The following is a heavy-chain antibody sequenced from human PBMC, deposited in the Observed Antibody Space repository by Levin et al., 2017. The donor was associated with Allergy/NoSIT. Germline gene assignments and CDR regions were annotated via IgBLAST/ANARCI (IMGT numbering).Heavy chain of an antibody. J-gene: IGHJ5*02. Sequence: PGGSLRLSCAASGFTFSSYGMHWVRQAPGKGLEWVAVIWYDGSNKYYADSVKGRFTISRDNSKNTLYLQMNSLRAEDTAVYYCARDTYSSSSSWFDPWGQGTLVTVSS. V-gene: IGHV3-33*01. CDR2: IWYDGSNK. D-gene: IGHD6-6*01. CDR3: ARDTYSSSSSWFDP. CDR1: GFTFSSYG.